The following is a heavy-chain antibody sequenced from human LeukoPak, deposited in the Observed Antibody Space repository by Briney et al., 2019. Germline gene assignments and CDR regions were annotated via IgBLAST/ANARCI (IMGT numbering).Heavy chain of an antibody. CDR3: ARVSVGACSSTSCYTVWFDP. V-gene: IGHV1-18*01. J-gene: IGHJ5*02. CDR1: GYTFTSYG. D-gene: IGHD2-2*02. Sequence: ASVNVSCKASGYTFTSYGISWVRQAPGQGLEWMGWISAYNGNTNYAQKLQGRVTMTTDTSTSTAYMELRSLRSDDTAVYYCARVSVGACSSTSCYTVWFDPWGQGTLVTVSS. CDR2: ISAYNGNT.